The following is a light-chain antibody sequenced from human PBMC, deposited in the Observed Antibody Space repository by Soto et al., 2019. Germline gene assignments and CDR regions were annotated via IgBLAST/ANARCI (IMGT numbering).Light chain of an antibody. V-gene: IGKV1-5*03. CDR1: QSISSW. J-gene: IGKJ1*01. Sequence: IQRTQSPSTLSASLGDRVTITCRASQSISSWLAWYQQKPGKAPKLLIYKASSLESGVPSRFSGSGSGTEFTLTISSLQPDDFATYYCQQYNSYSWTFGQGTKVDIK. CDR3: QQYNSYSWT. CDR2: KAS.